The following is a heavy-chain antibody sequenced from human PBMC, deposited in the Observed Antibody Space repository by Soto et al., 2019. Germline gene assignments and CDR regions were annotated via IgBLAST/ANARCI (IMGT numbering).Heavy chain of an antibody. Sequence: SGPTLVNPTQTLTLTCTFSGFSLSTSGVGVGWIRQPPGKALEWLALIYWNDDKRYSPSLKSRLTITKDTSKNQVVLTMTNMDPVDTATYYCAHVMPQGDYYYYYGMDVWGQGTTVTVSS. CDR1: GFSLSTSGVG. CDR3: AHVMPQGDYYYYYGMDV. J-gene: IGHJ6*02. V-gene: IGHV2-5*01. CDR2: IYWNDDK. D-gene: IGHD2-2*01.